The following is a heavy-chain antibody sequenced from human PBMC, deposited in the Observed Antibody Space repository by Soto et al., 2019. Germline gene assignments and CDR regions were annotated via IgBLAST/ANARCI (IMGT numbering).Heavy chain of an antibody. D-gene: IGHD3-22*01. CDR2: IYPGDSDT. CDR3: ARVGSYYYDSSGYYIDY. CDR1: GYSFTSYW. Sequence: EVQLVQSGAEVKKPGESLKISCKGSGYSFTSYWIGWVRQMPGKGLEWMGIIYPGDSDTRYSPSFQGQVTIPADKSISTAYLQWSSLKASDTAMYYCARVGSYYYDSSGYYIDYWGQGTLVTVSS. J-gene: IGHJ4*02. V-gene: IGHV5-51*01.